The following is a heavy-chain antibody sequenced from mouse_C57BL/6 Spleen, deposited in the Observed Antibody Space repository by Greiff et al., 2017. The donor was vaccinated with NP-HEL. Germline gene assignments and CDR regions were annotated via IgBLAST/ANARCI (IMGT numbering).Heavy chain of an antibody. Sequence: QVQLKQSGAELARPGASVKLSCKASGYTFTSYGISWVKQRTGQGLEWIGEIYPRSGNTYYNEKFKGKATLTADKSSSTAYMELRSLTSEDSAVYFCARGGGLGPYYAMDYWGQGTSVTVSS. V-gene: IGHV1-81*01. CDR2: IYPRSGNT. CDR3: ARGGGLGPYYAMDY. J-gene: IGHJ4*01. D-gene: IGHD3-3*01. CDR1: GYTFTSYG.